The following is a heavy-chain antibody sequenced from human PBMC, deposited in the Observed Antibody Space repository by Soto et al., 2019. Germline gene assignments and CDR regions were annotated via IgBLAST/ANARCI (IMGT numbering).Heavy chain of an antibody. J-gene: IGHJ4*02. CDR2: ISGSGGST. CDR3: AKDSHGGFWSGYYMSY. D-gene: IGHD3-3*01. Sequence: GGSLRLSCAASGFTFSSYAMSWVRQAPGKGLEWVSAISGSGGSTYYADSVKGRFTISRDNSKNTLYLQMNSLRAEDTAVYYCAKDSHGGFWSGYYMSYWGQGTLVTVSS. V-gene: IGHV3-23*01. CDR1: GFTFSSYA.